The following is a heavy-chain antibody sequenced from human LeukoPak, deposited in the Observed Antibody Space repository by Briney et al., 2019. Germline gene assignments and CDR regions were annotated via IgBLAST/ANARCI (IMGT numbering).Heavy chain of an antibody. CDR2: IWYDGSNK. J-gene: IGHJ4*02. CDR3: ARDPKKVYYFDY. Sequence: GGSLRLSCAASGFTFSSYGMHWVRQAPGKGLEWVAVIWYDGSNKYYADSVKGRFTISRDNSKNTLYLQMNSLRAEDTAVYYCARDPKKVYYFDYWGQGTLVTVSS. V-gene: IGHV3-33*01. CDR1: GFTFSSYG.